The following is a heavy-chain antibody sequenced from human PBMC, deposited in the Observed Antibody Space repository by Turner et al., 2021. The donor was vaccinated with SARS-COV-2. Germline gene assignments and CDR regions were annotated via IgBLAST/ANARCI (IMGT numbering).Heavy chain of an antibody. V-gene: IGHV3-21*01. CDR2: ISSSSTYI. D-gene: IGHD3-3*01. CDR1: GFTFSTYS. Sequence: VQLVESGGGLVKPGRYLTLYCAASGFTFSTYSMNWVRQAPGKGLEWVSSISSSSTYIYYADSVKGRFTISRDNAKNSLYLQMNSLRAEDTAVYYCARYRRDYDFWSGAYGMGGMDVWGQGTTVTVSS. CDR3: ARYRRDYDFWSGAYGMGGMDV. J-gene: IGHJ6*02.